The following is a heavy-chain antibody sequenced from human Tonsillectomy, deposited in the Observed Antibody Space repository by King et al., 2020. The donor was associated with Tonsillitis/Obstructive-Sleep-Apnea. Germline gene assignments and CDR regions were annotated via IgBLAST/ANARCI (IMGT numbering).Heavy chain of an antibody. CDR3: ARDMEGITGSHFDY. D-gene: IGHD1-20*01. Sequence: EKQLVQSGGVVVQPGGSLRLSCAASGFTFDDYTMHWVRQAPGKGLEWVSLISWDGGITYYADSVKGRFTISRDNSKNSLYLQMNSLRTEDTALYYCARDMEGITGSHFDYWGQGTLVTVSS. CDR2: ISWDGGIT. J-gene: IGHJ4*02. CDR1: GFTFDDYT. V-gene: IGHV3-43*01.